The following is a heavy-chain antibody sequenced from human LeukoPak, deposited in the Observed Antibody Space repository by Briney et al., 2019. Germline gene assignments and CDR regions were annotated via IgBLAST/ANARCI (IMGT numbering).Heavy chain of an antibody. CDR1: GFTFSRYG. Sequence: GGSLRLSCAASGFTFSRYGMHWVRQAPGKGLAWVAFIRFDGSKKYYADSVRGRFTISRDNSKNTLYLQMNSLRAEDTAVYYYVRRGNRWGDYWGQGTLVTVSS. CDR3: VRRGNRWGDY. CDR2: IRFDGSKK. J-gene: IGHJ4*02. D-gene: IGHD3-16*01. V-gene: IGHV3-30*02.